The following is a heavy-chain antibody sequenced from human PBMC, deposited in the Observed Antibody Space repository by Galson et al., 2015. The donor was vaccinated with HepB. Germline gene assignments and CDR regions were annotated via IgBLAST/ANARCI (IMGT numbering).Heavy chain of an antibody. V-gene: IGHV1-69*13. Sequence: SVKVSCKASGGTFSSYAISWVRQAPGQGLEWMGGIIPIFGTANYAQKFQGRVTITADESTSTAYMELSSLRSEDTAVYYCARWVGGLYSGYDSGYLWGQGTLVTVSS. D-gene: IGHD5-12*01. CDR1: GGTFSSYA. CDR2: IIPIFGTA. CDR3: ARWVGGLYSGYDSGYL. J-gene: IGHJ4*02.